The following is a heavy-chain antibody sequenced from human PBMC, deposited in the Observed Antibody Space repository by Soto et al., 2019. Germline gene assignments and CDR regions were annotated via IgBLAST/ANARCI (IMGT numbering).Heavy chain of an antibody. CDR3: AREGSRFKYSFTYYGADY. V-gene: IGHV1-18*01. D-gene: IGHD3-10*01. J-gene: IGHJ4*02. CDR1: GYNFASYG. CDR2: ISGYNGNT. Sequence: ASVKVSCKASGYNFASYGISWVRQAPAQGLEWMGWISGYNGNTNYAQKLQGRLTMTTDTSTNTAYMALRSLGSDDTAVYYCAREGSRFKYSFTYYGADYWGQGALVTVSS.